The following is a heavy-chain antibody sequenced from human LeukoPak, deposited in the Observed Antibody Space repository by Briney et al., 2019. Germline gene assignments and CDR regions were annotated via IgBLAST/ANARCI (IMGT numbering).Heavy chain of an antibody. CDR3: ATRPVVAANWFDP. Sequence: SETLSLTCAAYGGSFSGYYWSWLRQPPGKGLEWIGEINHSGSTNYNPSLKSRVTISVDTSKNQFSLKLSSVTAADTAVYYCATRPVVAANWFDPWGQGTLVTVSS. D-gene: IGHD2-15*01. J-gene: IGHJ5*02. CDR2: INHSGST. V-gene: IGHV4-34*01. CDR1: GGSFSGYY.